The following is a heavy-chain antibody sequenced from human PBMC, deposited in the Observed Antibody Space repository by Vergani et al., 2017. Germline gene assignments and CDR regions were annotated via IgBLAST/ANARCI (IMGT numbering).Heavy chain of an antibody. CDR1: GGTFSSYA. CDR3: ARHWDYYDSSGSGGGFDY. J-gene: IGHJ4*02. Sequence: VQLVQSGAEVKKPGSSVKVSCKASGGTFSSYAISWVRQAPGQGLEWMGIIYPGDSDTRYSPSFQGQVTISADKSISTAYLQWSSLKASDTAMYYCARHWDYYDSSGSGGGFDYWGQGTLVTVSS. D-gene: IGHD3-22*01. CDR2: IYPGDSDT. V-gene: IGHV5-51*01.